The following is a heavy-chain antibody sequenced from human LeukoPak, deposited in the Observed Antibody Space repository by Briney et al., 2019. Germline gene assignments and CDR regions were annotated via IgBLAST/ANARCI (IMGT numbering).Heavy chain of an antibody. CDR3: ARAVSREYYYYMDV. J-gene: IGHJ6*03. Sequence: GASVKVSCKASGYTFTGYYMHWVRQAPGQGLEWMGWINPNSGGTNYAQKFQGRVTMTRDTSISTAYMELSRLRSDDTAVYYCARAVSREYYYYMDVWGKGTTVTVSS. V-gene: IGHV1-2*02. CDR1: GYTFTGYY. D-gene: IGHD5/OR15-5a*01. CDR2: INPNSGGT.